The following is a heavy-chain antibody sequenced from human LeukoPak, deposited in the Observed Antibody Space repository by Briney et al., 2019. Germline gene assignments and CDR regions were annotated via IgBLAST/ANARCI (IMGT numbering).Heavy chain of an antibody. CDR3: ARVYDILTDYSDWFDP. J-gene: IGHJ5*02. CDR1: GYTFTGYY. D-gene: IGHD3-9*01. Sequence: ASVKVSCKPSGYTFTGYYMHWVRQTPGQGLEWMGWINPNSGGTNYAQKFQGRVTMTRDTSISTAYMELSRLRSDDTAVYYCARVYDILTDYSDWFDPWGQGTLVTVSS. V-gene: IGHV1-2*02. CDR2: INPNSGGT.